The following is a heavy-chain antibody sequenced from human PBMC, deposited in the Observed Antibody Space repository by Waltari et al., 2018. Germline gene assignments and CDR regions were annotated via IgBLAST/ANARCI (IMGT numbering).Heavy chain of an antibody. Sequence: QVQLVQSGAEVTTPGSSVKVYCKASGGTFSSYASSWVRQAPGQGLEWMGGIIPIFGTANDAQKFQCSVTITTYESTSTAYMELSSLRSEDTAVYYCARGPQYGYYDSSGYQTFDYWGQGTLVTVSS. CDR3: ARGPQYGYYDSSGYQTFDY. CDR2: IIPIFGTA. D-gene: IGHD3-22*01. V-gene: IGHV1-69*05. J-gene: IGHJ4*02. CDR1: GGTFSSYA.